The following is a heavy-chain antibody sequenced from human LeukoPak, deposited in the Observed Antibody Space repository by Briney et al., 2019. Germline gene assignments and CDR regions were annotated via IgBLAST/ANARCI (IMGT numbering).Heavy chain of an antibody. D-gene: IGHD2-2*02. CDR3: ARSVGDCSSTSCYTYYFDY. J-gene: IGHJ4*02. CDR2: IYTSGST. V-gene: IGHV4-61*02. Sequence: PSQTLSLTCTVSGGSISSGSYYWRWIRQPAGKGLEWIGRIYTSGSTNYDPSLKSRVTISVATPKNQFSLKLSSVTAADTAVYYCARSVGDCSSTSCYTYYFDYWGQGTLVTVSS. CDR1: GGSISSGSYY.